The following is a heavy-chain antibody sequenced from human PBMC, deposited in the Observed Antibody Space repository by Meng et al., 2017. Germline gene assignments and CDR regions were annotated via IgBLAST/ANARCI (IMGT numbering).Heavy chain of an antibody. Sequence: VILVGSGGGLVRPGASLSRSRAASEFTFSISAMSWVRQAPGKGLEWVSGISGNGGSTFYADSVKGRFTISRDNSKNTLYLQMNSLRVEDTALYYCAKLGSDYWGQGTLVTVSS. J-gene: IGHJ4*02. V-gene: IGHV3-23*04. D-gene: IGHD7-27*01. CDR1: EFTFSISA. CDR3: AKLGSDY. CDR2: ISGNGGST.